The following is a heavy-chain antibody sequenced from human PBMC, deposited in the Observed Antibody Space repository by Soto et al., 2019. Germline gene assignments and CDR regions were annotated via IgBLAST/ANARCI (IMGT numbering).Heavy chain of an antibody. J-gene: IGHJ5*02. CDR3: ARGLWPMLRSPGS. D-gene: IGHD3-10*01. V-gene: IGHV4-34*01. CDR2: INHSGST. CDR1: GGSFSGYY. Sequence: PSETLSLTCAVYGGSFSGYYWSWIRQPPGKGLEWIGEINHSGSTNYNPSLKSRVTMSVDTSKNQFSLRLSSVTVADTAVYYCARGLWPMLRSPGSWGQGTLVTVSS.